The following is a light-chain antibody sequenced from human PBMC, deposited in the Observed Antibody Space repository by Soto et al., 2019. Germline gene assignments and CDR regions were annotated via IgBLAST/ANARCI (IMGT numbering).Light chain of an antibody. Sequence: EIVLTQSPATLSLSPGERATLSCRASQSVSRYLAWYQQIPGEAPRLLIYNASNRATGIPARFSGSGSGTDFTLTISCLEPEDFAVYYCQQRRDWPPTFGQGTRLEIK. CDR3: QQRRDWPPT. CDR2: NAS. V-gene: IGKV3-11*01. CDR1: QSVSRY. J-gene: IGKJ5*01.